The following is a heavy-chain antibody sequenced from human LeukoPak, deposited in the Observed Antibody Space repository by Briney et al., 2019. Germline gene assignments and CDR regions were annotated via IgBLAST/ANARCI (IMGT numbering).Heavy chain of an antibody. D-gene: IGHD6-19*01. CDR3: ARDGSSGWYWVDY. Sequence: PGGSLRLSCAASGFTFSSYGMQWVRQAPGKWLEWVAVIWYDGSNKYYADSVKGRFTISRDNSKNTLYLQMNSLRAEDTAVYYCARDGSSGWYWVDYWGQGTLVTVSS. CDR2: IWYDGSNK. CDR1: GFTFSSYG. J-gene: IGHJ4*02. V-gene: IGHV3-33*01.